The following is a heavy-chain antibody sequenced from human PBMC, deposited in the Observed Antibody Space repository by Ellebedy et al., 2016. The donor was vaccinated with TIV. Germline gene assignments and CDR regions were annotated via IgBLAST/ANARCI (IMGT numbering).Heavy chain of an antibody. CDR3: ARAGGGFLEWLSQDYFDY. CDR2: ITGGGDTT. D-gene: IGHD3-3*01. V-gene: IGHV3-23*01. J-gene: IGHJ4*02. Sequence: GESLKISCAASGFTFSSHGMAWVRQAPGKGLEWLSGITGGGDTTYYADSVKGRFTISRDNAKNSLYLQMNSLRAEDTAVYNCARAGGGFLEWLSQDYFDYWGQGTLVTVSS. CDR1: GFTFSSHG.